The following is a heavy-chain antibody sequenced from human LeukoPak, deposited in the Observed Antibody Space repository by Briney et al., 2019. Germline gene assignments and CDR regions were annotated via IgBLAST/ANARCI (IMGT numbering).Heavy chain of an antibody. CDR2: INHSGST. CDR1: GGSFSGYY. Sequence: SETLSLTCAVYGGSFSGYYWSWIRQPPGKGLEWIGEINHSGSTNYNPSLKSRVTISVDTSKNQFSLKLRSVTAADTAVYYCARDTHYYGYYGMDVWGQGTTVTVSS. J-gene: IGHJ6*02. D-gene: IGHD3-22*01. CDR3: ARDTHYYGYYGMDV. V-gene: IGHV4-34*01.